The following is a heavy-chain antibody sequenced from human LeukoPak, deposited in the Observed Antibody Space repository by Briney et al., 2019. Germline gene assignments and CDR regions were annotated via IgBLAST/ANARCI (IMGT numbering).Heavy chain of an antibody. Sequence: ASVKVSCKASGGTFSSYAISWVRQAPGQGLEWMGGIIPIFGTANYAQKFQGRVTITADESTSTAYMELSSLRSDDTAVYYCARDYYGSGGRIDYWGQRTLVTVSS. CDR2: IIPIFGTA. V-gene: IGHV1-69*13. D-gene: IGHD3-10*01. CDR1: GGTFSSYA. CDR3: ARDYYGSGGRIDY. J-gene: IGHJ4*02.